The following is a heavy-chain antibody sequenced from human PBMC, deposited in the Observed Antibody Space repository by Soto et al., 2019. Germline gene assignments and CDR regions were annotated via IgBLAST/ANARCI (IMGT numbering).Heavy chain of an antibody. CDR2: ISGSGGST. CDR1: GFTFSSYA. V-gene: IGHV3-23*01. CDR3: AKAKIISGRVAYYFDY. Sequence: EVQLLESGGGLVQPGGSLRLSCAASGFTFSSYAMSWVRQAPGKGLEWVSAISGSGGSTYYADSVKGRFTISRDNSKNTLYLQMNILRAEDTAVYDCAKAKIISGRVAYYFDYWGQGTLVTVSS. J-gene: IGHJ4*02. D-gene: IGHD1-26*01.